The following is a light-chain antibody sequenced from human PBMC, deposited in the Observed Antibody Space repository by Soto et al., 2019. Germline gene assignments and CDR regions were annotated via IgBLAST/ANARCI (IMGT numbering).Light chain of an antibody. Sequence: QSVLTQPRSLSGSPGQSVTISCTGTSGDVGGYNYVAWYQQRAGEAPELMIYDVTKRPSGVPDRFSGSKSGNTAFLTISGLHSEGEADYYCSSYSGTNNYVFGTGTKVTVL. CDR1: SGDVGGYNY. CDR3: SSYSGTNNYV. CDR2: DVT. J-gene: IGLJ1*01. V-gene: IGLV2-11*01.